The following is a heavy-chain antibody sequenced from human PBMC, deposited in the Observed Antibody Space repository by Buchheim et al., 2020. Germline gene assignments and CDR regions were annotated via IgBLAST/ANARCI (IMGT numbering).Heavy chain of an antibody. Sequence: EVQLVESGGGLVQPGGSLRLSCAASGFTFSSYWMSWVRQAPGKGLVWVSRINRDGSHTDYADSVKGRFTMSRDNARNTLYLHMNSLRAEDTASYYCAKDLRGPEDYWGQGT. J-gene: IGHJ4*02. CDR3: AKDLRGPEDY. V-gene: IGHV3-74*01. CDR2: INRDGSHT. CDR1: GFTFSSYW.